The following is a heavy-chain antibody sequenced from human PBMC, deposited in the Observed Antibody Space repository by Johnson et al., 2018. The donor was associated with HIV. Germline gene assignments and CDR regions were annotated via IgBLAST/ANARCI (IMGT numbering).Heavy chain of an antibody. Sequence: QVQLVESGGGVVQPGGSLRLSCAASGFTFNHYGIHWVRQAPGKGLEWVAVISYDGSKKYYADSVKGRFISSRDNSKNTLYLQMNSLRAEDTAVYYCAGDNMVLMVGGAVDIWGQGTMVTVSP. CDR2: ISYDGSKK. CDR1: GFTFNHYG. CDR3: AGDNMVLMVGGAVDI. J-gene: IGHJ3*02. D-gene: IGHD2-8*01. V-gene: IGHV3-30*19.